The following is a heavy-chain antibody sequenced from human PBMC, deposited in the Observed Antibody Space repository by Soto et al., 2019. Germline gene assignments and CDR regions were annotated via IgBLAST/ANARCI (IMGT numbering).Heavy chain of an antibody. CDR1: GGSISSGGYS. J-gene: IGHJ4*02. V-gene: IGHV4-30-2*01. CDR3: ARQVRQQLVASYQFDH. Sequence: SETLSLTCAVSGGSISSGGYSWSWIRQPPGKGLEWIGYIYHSGSTYYNPSLKSRVTISVDRSKNQFYLKLSSVTAADTAVYYCARQVRQQLVASYQFDHWGQGTRVTVPS. CDR2: IYHSGST. D-gene: IGHD6-13*01.